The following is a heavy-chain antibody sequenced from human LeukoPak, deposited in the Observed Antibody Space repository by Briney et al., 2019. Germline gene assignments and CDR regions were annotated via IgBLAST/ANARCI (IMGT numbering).Heavy chain of an antibody. J-gene: IGHJ4*02. CDR1: GFTFSSYS. Sequence: GGSLRLSCAASGFTFSSYSMNWVRQAPGKGLEWVSSISSSSSYIYYADSVKGRFTISRDNAKNSLYLQMNSLRAEDTAVYYCARDLDRYSGYDFGYWGQGTLVTVSS. V-gene: IGHV3-21*01. CDR2: ISSSSSYI. D-gene: IGHD5-12*01. CDR3: ARDLDRYSGYDFGY.